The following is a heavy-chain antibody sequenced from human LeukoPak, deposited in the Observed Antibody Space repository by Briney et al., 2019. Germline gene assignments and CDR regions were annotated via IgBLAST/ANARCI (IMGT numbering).Heavy chain of an antibody. D-gene: IGHD4-23*01. J-gene: IGHJ6*03. CDR2: ISAYNGNT. V-gene: IGHV1-18*01. Sequence: ASVKVSCKASGYTFTSYGISWVRQAPGQGLEWMGWISAYNGNTNYAQKLQGRVTMTTDTSTSTAYMELRSLRSDDTAVYYCARAHSTVVSPPSYYYMDVWGKGTTVTVSS. CDR1: GYTFTSYG. CDR3: ARAHSTVVSPPSYYYMDV.